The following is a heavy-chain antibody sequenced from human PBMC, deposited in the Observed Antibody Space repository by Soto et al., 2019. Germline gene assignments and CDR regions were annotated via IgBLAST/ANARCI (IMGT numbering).Heavy chain of an antibody. CDR2: ISACNGNT. Sequence: ASVKVSCKASGYTFTSYAMHWVRQAPGQRLEWMGWISACNGNTNYAQKLQGRVTITTDTSTSTAYMELRSLRSDDTAVYYCARGGIAARPEAFDIWGQGTMVTVSS. V-gene: IGHV1-3*01. CDR1: GYTFTSYA. CDR3: ARGGIAARPEAFDI. D-gene: IGHD6-6*01. J-gene: IGHJ3*02.